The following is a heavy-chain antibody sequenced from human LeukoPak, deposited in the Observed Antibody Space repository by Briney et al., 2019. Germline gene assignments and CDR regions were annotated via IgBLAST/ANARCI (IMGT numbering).Heavy chain of an antibody. D-gene: IGHD2-21*01. CDR3: ARDRCGLNWFDP. Sequence: SETLSLTCTVSGGSVSSYYWSWMRQPPGKGLEWIGCIYYSGSTNYNPSLKSRVTISLDTSKNQFSLKLTSVTAADTAVYYCARDRCGLNWFDPWGQGTLVTVSS. V-gene: IGHV4-59*02. CDR2: IYYSGST. J-gene: IGHJ5*02. CDR1: GGSVSSYY.